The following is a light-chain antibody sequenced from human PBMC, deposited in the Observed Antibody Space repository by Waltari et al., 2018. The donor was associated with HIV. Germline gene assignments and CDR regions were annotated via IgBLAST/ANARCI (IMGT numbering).Light chain of an antibody. V-gene: IGKV3-11*01. Sequence: EIVLTQSPATLSLSPGERANLSCRASQSVRTYLAWYQHKPGQTPRLLIYDASSRATGIPARFSGSGSGTDFTLTISSLEPEDFAVYYCQLRTDWPPRYTFGQGTKLEIK. CDR3: QLRTDWPPRYT. J-gene: IGKJ2*01. CDR2: DAS. CDR1: QSVRTY.